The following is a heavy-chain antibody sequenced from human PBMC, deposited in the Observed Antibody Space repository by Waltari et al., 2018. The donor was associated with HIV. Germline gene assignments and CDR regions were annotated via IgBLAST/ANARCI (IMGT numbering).Heavy chain of an antibody. CDR2: IKPDGSGK. CDR3: ATGWALDV. J-gene: IGHJ6*02. CDR1: GFTFMTSS. V-gene: IGHV3-7*01. D-gene: IGHD3-16*01. Sequence: EAHLVESGGGLVQHGGSLRISCAVSGFTFMTSSMSWVRQAPGKGLECLANIKPDGSGKNHVDSVKGRFTISRDNAKNSLYLQMDSLRVEDTAVYYCATGWALDVWGQGTTVTVSS.